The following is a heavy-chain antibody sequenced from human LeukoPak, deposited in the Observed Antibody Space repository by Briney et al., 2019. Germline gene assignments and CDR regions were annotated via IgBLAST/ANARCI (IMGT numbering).Heavy chain of an antibody. J-gene: IGHJ6*03. D-gene: IGHD3-3*01. V-gene: IGHV3-48*01. Sequence: PGGSLRLSCAASGFTFSNYSMNWVRQAPGKGLEWVSYISSSSAIYYADSVKGRFTISRDNAKSSLFLQMNSLRAEDTAVYYCAKAAYDFWSGYYYMDVWGKGTTVTVSS. CDR2: ISSSSAI. CDR1: GFTFSNYS. CDR3: AKAAYDFWSGYYYMDV.